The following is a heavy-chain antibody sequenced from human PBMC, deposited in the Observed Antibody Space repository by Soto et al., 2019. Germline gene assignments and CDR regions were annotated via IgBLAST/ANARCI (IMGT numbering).Heavy chain of an antibody. CDR2: IWHDGNNK. CDR1: GFTFSNYG. J-gene: IGHJ6*02. V-gene: IGHV3-33*01. Sequence: GGSLRLSCAASGFTFSNYGMHWVRQAPGKGLEWVAIIWHDGNNKYYADSVRGRFIISRDNSKNRLYLQMNSLRAEDTAVYYCASDLVGASDSYGLDVWGHGTPVTVPS. CDR3: ASDLVGASDSYGLDV. D-gene: IGHD1-26*01.